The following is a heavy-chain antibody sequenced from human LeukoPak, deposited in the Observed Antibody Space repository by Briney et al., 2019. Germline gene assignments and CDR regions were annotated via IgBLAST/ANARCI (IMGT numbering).Heavy chain of an antibody. D-gene: IGHD3-22*01. Sequence: ASVKVSCKASGYTFTGYYMHWVRQAPGQGLEWMGWINPNSGGTNYAQKFQGRVTMTRDTSISTAYMELSRLRSDDTAVYYCARGAARNTMIGQNWGQGTLVTASS. CDR3: ARGAARNTMIGQN. CDR2: INPNSGGT. V-gene: IGHV1-2*02. J-gene: IGHJ4*02. CDR1: GYTFTGYY.